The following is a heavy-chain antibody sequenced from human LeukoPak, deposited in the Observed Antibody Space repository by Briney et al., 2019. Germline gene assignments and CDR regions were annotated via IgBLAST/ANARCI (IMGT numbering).Heavy chain of an antibody. D-gene: IGHD2-2*01. V-gene: IGHV3-30-3*01. J-gene: IGHJ4*02. CDR1: GFTFSSYA. CDR2: ISHDGDTK. CDR3: ARDPIQRAPDYIDY. Sequence: GTSLRLSCAASGFTFSSYAMHWVRQAPGKGPEWVAVISHDGDTKYYADSVKGRFTISRDNSKNTLYLQMGSLRVEDTAMFYCARDPIQRAPDYIDYWGQGTLVTVSS.